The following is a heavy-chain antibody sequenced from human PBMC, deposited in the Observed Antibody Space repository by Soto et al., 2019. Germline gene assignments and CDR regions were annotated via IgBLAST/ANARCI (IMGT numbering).Heavy chain of an antibody. D-gene: IGHD1-1*01. CDR2: IDWDDDK. CDR1: WFSMSSCGRR. V-gene: IGHV2-70*01. Sequence: WTCSWFSMSSCGRRVRWIRQPPGKALEWLALIDWDDDKYYSTSLKARLTISKDTSKNQVVLTMTNMDPVDTATYYCARIPRRLGWNPGYYYFHGMAVCRQG. CDR3: ARIPRRLGWNPGYYYFHGMAV. J-gene: IGHJ6*02.